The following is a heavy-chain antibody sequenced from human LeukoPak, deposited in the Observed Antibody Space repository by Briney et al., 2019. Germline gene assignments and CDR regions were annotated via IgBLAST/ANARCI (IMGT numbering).Heavy chain of an antibody. J-gene: IGHJ4*02. D-gene: IGHD3-22*01. V-gene: IGHV1-69-2*01. CDR2: VDPEDGET. CDR1: GYTFTDYY. CDR3: ARWDYYDSSGYCY. Sequence: ASVKVFCKVSGYTFTDYYMHWVQQAPGKGLEWMGLVDPEDGETIYAEKFQGRVTITADTSTDTAYMELSSLRSEDTAVYYCARWDYYDSSGYCYWGQGTLVTVSS.